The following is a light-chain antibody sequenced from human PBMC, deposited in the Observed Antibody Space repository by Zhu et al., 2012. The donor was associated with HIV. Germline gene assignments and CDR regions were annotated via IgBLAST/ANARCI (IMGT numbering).Light chain of an antibody. J-gene: IGKJ1*01. CDR3: QQYFRSPMT. Sequence: EIVLTQSPGTLSLSPGERATLSCRASDNIGNRYLAWYQQKPGQALRPLIYGPSNRATGIPERFSGSGSGTDFTLTISRLESEDFAVYYCQQYFRSPMTFGQGTKLEIK. V-gene: IGKV3-20*01. CDR1: DNIGNRY. CDR2: GPS.